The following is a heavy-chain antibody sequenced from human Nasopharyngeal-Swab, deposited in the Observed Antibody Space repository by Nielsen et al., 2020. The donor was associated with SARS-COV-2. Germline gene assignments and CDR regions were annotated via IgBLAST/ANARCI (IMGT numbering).Heavy chain of an antibody. Sequence: VRQPPGKGLEWVSSISSGSRYIYYADSVKGRFTISRDNAKNSLYLQMNSLRAEDTAVYYCARAQNVLRFLEWTQPFDYWGQGTLVTVSS. CDR2: ISSGSRYI. CDR3: ARAQNVLRFLEWTQPFDY. V-gene: IGHV3-21*01. D-gene: IGHD3-3*01. J-gene: IGHJ4*02.